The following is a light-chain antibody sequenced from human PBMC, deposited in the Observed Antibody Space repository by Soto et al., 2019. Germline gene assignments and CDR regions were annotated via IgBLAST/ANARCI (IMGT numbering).Light chain of an antibody. CDR3: QQYNTYKIT. Sequence: DIQMTQSPSTLSASEGDRVTISCRASQSVSIWLAWYQQKPGRAPKLLIYKSSILESGVPSRFSGSGYGTEFTLTISSLRPDDFATYYCQQYNTYKITFGGGTKVDI. CDR1: QSVSIW. CDR2: KSS. J-gene: IGKJ4*01. V-gene: IGKV1-5*03.